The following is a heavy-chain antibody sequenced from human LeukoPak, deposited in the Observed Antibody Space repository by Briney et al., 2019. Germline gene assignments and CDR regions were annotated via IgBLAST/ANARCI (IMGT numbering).Heavy chain of an antibody. CDR3: TSLIVATRGPDY. CDR1: WITVRHSA. V-gene: IGHV3-73*01. Sequence: GGFPRPFWAAPWITVRHSAMHRGRAASGKGPEVVGRIRSKANSYATAYAASVKGRFTIYRDDSKNTAYLQMNSLKTEDTAVYYCTSLIVATRGPDYWGQGTLVTVSS. CDR2: IRSKANSYAT. J-gene: IGHJ4*02. D-gene: IGHD5-12*01.